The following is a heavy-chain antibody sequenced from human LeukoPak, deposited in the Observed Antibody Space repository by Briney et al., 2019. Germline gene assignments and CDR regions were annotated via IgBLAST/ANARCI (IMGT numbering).Heavy chain of an antibody. D-gene: IGHD3-10*01. J-gene: IGHJ4*02. V-gene: IGHV3-73*01. CDR1: GFTFSGSA. CDR3: TGNYYGSGSYADFDY. Sequence: TGGSLRLSCAASGFTFSGSAMLWVRQASGKGLEWVGRIRSKANTYATAYAAPVKGRFIISRDDSKNTAYLQMDSLKTEDTAVYYCTGNYYGSGSYADFDYWGQGTLVTVSS. CDR2: IRSKANTYAT.